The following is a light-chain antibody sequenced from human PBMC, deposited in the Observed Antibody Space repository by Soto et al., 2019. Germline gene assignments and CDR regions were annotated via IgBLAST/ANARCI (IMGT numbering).Light chain of an antibody. V-gene: IGLV1-44*01. CDR2: SDN. CDR1: NSDIGPNA. CDR3: AAWDDSLRSYV. Sequence: QSVLAQPPSVSGTPGQRVTISCSGGNSDIGPNAVNWYQQLPGTAPKLLLHSDNQRPSGVPARFSGSKSGTSASLAISGLQSDDEAEYFCAAWDDSLRSYVFGTGTKVTVL. J-gene: IGLJ1*01.